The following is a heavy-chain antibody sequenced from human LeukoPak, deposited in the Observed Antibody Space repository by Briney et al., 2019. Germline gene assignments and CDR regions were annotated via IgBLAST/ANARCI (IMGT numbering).Heavy chain of an antibody. V-gene: IGHV3-13*01. J-gene: IGHJ4*02. CDR1: GFTFSDYD. CDR2: IGTAGDT. Sequence: GGSLRLSCAASGFTFSDYDMHWVRQATGKSLEWVSAIGTAGDTYYTGSVKARFPISRENAKNSLYLQMNSLRAGDTAVYYCARVAKERVGGVYYFDYWGQGTLVTVSS. CDR3: ARVAKERVGGVYYFDY. D-gene: IGHD1-1*01.